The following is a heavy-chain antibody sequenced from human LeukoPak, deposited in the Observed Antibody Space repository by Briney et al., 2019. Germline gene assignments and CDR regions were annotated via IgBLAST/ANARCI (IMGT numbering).Heavy chain of an antibody. CDR2: ISSNGGST. J-gene: IGHJ5*02. D-gene: IGHD1-26*01. CDR3: ARGGGSFWFDP. Sequence: GGSLRLSCAASGFTFSSYAMHWVRQAPGKGLEYVSAISSNGGSTSYASSVKGRFTISRDNSENTLYLQMNSLRAEDTAVYYCARGGGSFWFDPWGQGTLVTVSS. V-gene: IGHV3-64*01. CDR1: GFTFSSYA.